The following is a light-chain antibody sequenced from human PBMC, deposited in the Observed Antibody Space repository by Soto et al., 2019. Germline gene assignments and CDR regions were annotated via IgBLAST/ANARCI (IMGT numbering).Light chain of an antibody. Sequence: QSVLTQPASVSGSPGQSITISCTGTSSDIGTYDYVSWYQQHPGKAPKLMIYEVINRPSGISNRFSGSKSGNTASLTISGLQAEDEADYYCGTWDSSLSAGVFGGGTKVTVL. J-gene: IGLJ3*02. CDR1: SSDIGTYDY. V-gene: IGLV2-14*01. CDR2: EVI. CDR3: GTWDSSLSAGV.